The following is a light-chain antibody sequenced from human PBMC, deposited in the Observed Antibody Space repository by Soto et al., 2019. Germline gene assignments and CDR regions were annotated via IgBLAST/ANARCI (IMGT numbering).Light chain of an antibody. Sequence: EIVLAESPATLSLSPGERAILSCRASQSVSSYLAWYQHKPGQAPRLLIYDASNRATGIPARFSGSGSGTDFTLTISSLEPEDFAVYYCQHRSNWPLTLGGGTKVDIK. CDR1: QSVSSY. V-gene: IGKV3-11*01. CDR2: DAS. J-gene: IGKJ4*01. CDR3: QHRSNWPLT.